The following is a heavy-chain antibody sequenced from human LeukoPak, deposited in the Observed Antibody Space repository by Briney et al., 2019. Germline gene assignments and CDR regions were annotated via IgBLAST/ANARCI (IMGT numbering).Heavy chain of an antibody. J-gene: IGHJ5*02. Sequence: PSETLSLTCTVSGGSISSYYWGWIRQPPGKGLEWIGSIYYSGSTYYNPSLKSRVTISVDTSKNQFSLKLSSVTAADTAVYYCARRITIFGVVIPHNWFDPWGQGTLVTVSS. CDR1: GGSISSYY. D-gene: IGHD3-3*01. CDR3: ARRITIFGVVIPHNWFDP. V-gene: IGHV4-39*01. CDR2: IYYSGST.